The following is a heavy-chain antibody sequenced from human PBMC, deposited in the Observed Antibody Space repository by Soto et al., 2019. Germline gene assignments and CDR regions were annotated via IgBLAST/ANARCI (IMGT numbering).Heavy chain of an antibody. J-gene: IGHJ6*02. CDR1: GGSFSGYY. CDR3: ARERYYDSSGYYSPYYYYGMDV. CDR2: INHRGST. Sequence: SETLSLTCAVYGGSFSGYYWSWIRQPPGKGLEWIGEINHRGSTNYNPSHKSRVTISVDTSKNQFSLKLSSVTASDTAVYYCARERYYDSSGYYSPYYYYGMDVWGQGTTVT. V-gene: IGHV4-34*01. D-gene: IGHD3-22*01.